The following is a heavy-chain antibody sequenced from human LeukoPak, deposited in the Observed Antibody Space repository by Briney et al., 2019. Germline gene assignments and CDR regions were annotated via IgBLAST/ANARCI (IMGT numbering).Heavy chain of an antibody. CDR1: GGSISSYY. J-gene: IGHJ4*02. V-gene: IGHV4-59*01. CDR2: IYYSGST. Sequence: KPSETLSLTCTVSGGSISSYYWSWIRQPPGKGLEWIGYIYYSGSTNYNPSLKSRVTISVDTSKNQFSLKLSSVTAADTAVYYCARISDSYSSSWYGGVDYWGQGTLVTVSS. D-gene: IGHD6-13*01. CDR3: ARISDSYSSSWYGGVDY.